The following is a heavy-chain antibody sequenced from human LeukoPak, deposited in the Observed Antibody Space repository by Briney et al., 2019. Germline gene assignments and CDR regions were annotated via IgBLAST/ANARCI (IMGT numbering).Heavy chain of an antibody. V-gene: IGHV3-21*01. D-gene: IGHD6-19*01. CDR3: ARDKVVAGGYDY. CDR2: ISSSSSYI. J-gene: IGHJ4*02. Sequence: PGGSLRLSCAASGFTFSSYAMHWVRQAPGKGLEWVSSISSSSSYIYYADSVKGRFTISRDNAKNSLYLQMNSLRAEDTAVYYCARDKVVAGGYDYWGQGTLVTVSS. CDR1: GFTFSSYA.